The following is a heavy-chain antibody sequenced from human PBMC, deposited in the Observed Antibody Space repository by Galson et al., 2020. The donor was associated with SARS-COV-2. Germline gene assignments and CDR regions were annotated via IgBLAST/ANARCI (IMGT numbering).Heavy chain of an antibody. J-gene: IGHJ6*02. CDR1: GYSFTSYW. V-gene: IGHV5-10-1*01. CDR2: IDPSDSYT. CDR3: ASSPRDYGSGSYAYYDYYGMDV. D-gene: IGHD3-10*01. Sequence: GGSLRLSCKGSGYSFTSYWISWVRQMPGKGLEWMGRIDPSDSYTNYSPSFQGHVTISADKSISTAYLQWSSLKASDTAMYYCASSPRDYGSGSYAYYDYYGMDVWGQGTTVTVSS.